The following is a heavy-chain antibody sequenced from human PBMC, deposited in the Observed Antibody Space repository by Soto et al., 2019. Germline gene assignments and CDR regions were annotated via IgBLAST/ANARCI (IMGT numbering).Heavy chain of an antibody. CDR2: IIPIFGTA. CDR3: ARDQDDYVWGSYRPGRDAFDI. CDR1: GGTFSSYA. D-gene: IGHD3-16*02. V-gene: IGHV1-69*01. J-gene: IGHJ3*02. Sequence: QVQLVQSGAEVKKPGSSVKVSCKASGGTFSSYAISWVRQAPGQGLEWMGGIIPIFGTANYAQKFQGRVTITADESTSTAYMELSSLRSEDTAVYYCARDQDDYVWGSYRPGRDAFDIWGHGTMVTVSS.